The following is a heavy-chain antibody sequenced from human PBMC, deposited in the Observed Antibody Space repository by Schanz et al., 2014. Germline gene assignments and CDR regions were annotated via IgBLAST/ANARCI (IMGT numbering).Heavy chain of an antibody. CDR3: ARDKGGYYPFDY. D-gene: IGHD3-22*01. J-gene: IGHJ4*02. CDR1: GFTFISSA. Sequence: VQLVESGGGVVQPGGSLRLSCAASGFTFISSAMSWVRQAPGKGLEWVSAINSGGDSTYYADSVKGRLTISRDNSKNSLYLQMNSLRAEDTAVYYCARDKGGYYPFDYWGQGSLVTVSS. V-gene: IGHV3-23*04. CDR2: INSGGDST.